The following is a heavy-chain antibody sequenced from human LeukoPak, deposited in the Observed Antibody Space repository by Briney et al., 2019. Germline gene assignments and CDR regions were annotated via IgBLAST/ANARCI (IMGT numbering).Heavy chain of an antibody. Sequence: PGGSLRPSCAVSGFTFSSYVMSWVRQAPGKGLEWVSTISGSGGSTYYADSVKGRFTISRDNPKNTLSLQMNSLRAEDTAVYYCAKGSAYADFWGQGTLVTVSS. V-gene: IGHV3-23*01. CDR1: GFTFSSYV. J-gene: IGHJ4*02. CDR3: AKGSAYADF. D-gene: IGHD3-3*01. CDR2: ISGSGGST.